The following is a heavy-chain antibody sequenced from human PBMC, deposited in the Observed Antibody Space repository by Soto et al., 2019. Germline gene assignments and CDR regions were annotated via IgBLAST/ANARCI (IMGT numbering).Heavy chain of an antibody. Sequence: QITLKESGPTLVKPTQTLTLTCTFSGFSLSTSGVGVGWIRQPPGKALEWLALIYWNDDKRYSPSLKSRLTITTDTSKNQVVLTMTNMDPVDTATYYCAHIRNWNYAFDYWGQGTLVTVSS. CDR2: IYWNDDK. V-gene: IGHV2-5*01. CDR3: AHIRNWNYAFDY. J-gene: IGHJ4*02. D-gene: IGHD1-7*01. CDR1: GFSLSTSGVG.